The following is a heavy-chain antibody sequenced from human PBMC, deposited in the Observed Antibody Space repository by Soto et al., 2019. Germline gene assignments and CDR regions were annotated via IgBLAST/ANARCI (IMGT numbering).Heavy chain of an antibody. Sequence: QVQLVESGGGVVQPGRSLRLSCAASGFTFSSYAMHWFRQAPGKGLGWVAVISYDGSNNFYADSVKGLFTISRDNSKSTLYLQMNSLRAEDTALYYCARENYGDCYFDYWGQGTLVTVSS. V-gene: IGHV3-30-3*01. D-gene: IGHD4-17*01. CDR1: GFTFSSYA. CDR2: ISYDGSNN. CDR3: ARENYGDCYFDY. J-gene: IGHJ4*02.